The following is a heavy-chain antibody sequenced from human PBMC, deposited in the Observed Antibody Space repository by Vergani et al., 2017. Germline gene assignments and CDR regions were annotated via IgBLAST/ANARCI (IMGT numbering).Heavy chain of an antibody. CDR1: GGTFSSYA. CDR2: IIPIFGTA. V-gene: IGHV1-69*01. Sequence: QVQLVQSGAEVKKPGSSVKVSCKASGGTFSSYAISWVRQAPGQGLEWMGGIIPIFGTANYAQKFQGRVTITADEYTSTAYMELSRLRSEDTAVYYCARGGINYYGTESYYNLDDCWGQGTLVTVSS. D-gene: IGHD3-10*01. CDR3: ARGGINYYGTESYYNLDDC. J-gene: IGHJ4*02.